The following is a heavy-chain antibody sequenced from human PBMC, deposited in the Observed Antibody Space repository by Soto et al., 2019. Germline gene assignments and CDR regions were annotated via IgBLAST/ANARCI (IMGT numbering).Heavy chain of an antibody. CDR2: IKEDGSEK. J-gene: IGHJ4*02. V-gene: IGHV3-7*01. CDR3: AKGLFYGGDFDS. Sequence: RGSLRLSCGASGFSFSSYWMGWVRQAPGKGLEWVANIKEDGSEKYYVDSVKGRFTISRDHGKKSLYLQTNSLRAEDTAVYYCAKGLFYGGDFDSWGQGTLVTVSS. D-gene: IGHD4-17*01. CDR1: GFSFSSYW.